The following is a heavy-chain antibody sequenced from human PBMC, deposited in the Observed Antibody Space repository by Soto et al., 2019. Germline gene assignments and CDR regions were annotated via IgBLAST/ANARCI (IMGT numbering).Heavy chain of an antibody. CDR3: ASSRDKVAAADLNN. CDR1: GGSFSGYY. CDR2: INHSGST. V-gene: IGHV4-34*01. D-gene: IGHD6-13*01. J-gene: IGHJ4*02. Sequence: SETLSLTCAVYGGSFSGYYWSWIRQPPGKGLEWIGGINHSGSTNYNPSLKSRVTISVDTSKNQFSLKLSSVTAADTAVYYCASSRDKVAAADLNNWGQGTLVTVSS.